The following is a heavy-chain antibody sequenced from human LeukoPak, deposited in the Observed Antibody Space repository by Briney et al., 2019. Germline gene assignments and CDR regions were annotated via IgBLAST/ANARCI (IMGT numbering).Heavy chain of an antibody. D-gene: IGHD4-17*01. V-gene: IGHV3-21*01. J-gene: IGHJ4*02. CDR3: ARAVTTD. CDR2: ISSSSSYI. CDR1: GFTFSSHW. Sequence: GGSLRLTCAASGFTFSSHWMTWVRQAPGKGLEWVSSISSSSSYIYYADSVKGRFTISRDNAKNSLYLQMNSLRAEDTAVYYCARAVTTDWGQGTLVTVSS.